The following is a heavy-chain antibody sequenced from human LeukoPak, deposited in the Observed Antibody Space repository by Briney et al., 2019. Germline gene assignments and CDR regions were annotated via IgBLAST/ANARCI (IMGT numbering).Heavy chain of an antibody. Sequence: GRSLRLSCAASGFTFSSYAMHWVRQAPGKGLEWVAVISYDGSNKYYADSVKGRFTISRDNSKNTLYLQMNSLRAEDTAVYYCAKAYCPSWGYSSSCHAFDIWGQGTMVTVSS. CDR1: GFTFSSYA. CDR2: ISYDGSNK. V-gene: IGHV3-30*04. J-gene: IGHJ3*02. D-gene: IGHD6-13*01. CDR3: AKAYCPSWGYSSSCHAFDI.